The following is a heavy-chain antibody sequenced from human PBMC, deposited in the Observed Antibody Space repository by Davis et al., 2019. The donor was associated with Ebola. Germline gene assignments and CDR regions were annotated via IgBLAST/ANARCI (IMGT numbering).Heavy chain of an antibody. V-gene: IGHV4-59*01. J-gene: IGHJ4*02. CDR2: IYYSGST. CDR3: ARRYWGGAIDY. D-gene: IGHD1-26*01. CDR1: GGSISSYY. Sequence: SETLSLTCTVSGGSISSYYWSWIRQPPGKGLEWIGYIYYSGSTHYNPSLKSRVTISVDTSKNQFSLKLSSVTAADTAVYYCARRYWGGAIDYWGQGTLVTVSS.